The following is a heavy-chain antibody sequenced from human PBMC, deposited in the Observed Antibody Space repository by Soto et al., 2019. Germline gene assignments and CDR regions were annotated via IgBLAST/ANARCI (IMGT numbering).Heavy chain of an antibody. V-gene: IGHV3-30*03. CDR2: ISYDGSNK. Sequence: PGGSLRLSCAASGFTFSSYGMHWVRQAPGKGLEWVAVISYDGSNKYYADSVKGRFTISGDNSKNTLYLQMNSLRAEDTAVYYCASPPAVRGGSSFDYWGQGTLVTVSS. CDR3: ASPPAVRGGSSFDY. J-gene: IGHJ4*02. D-gene: IGHD2-15*01. CDR1: GFTFSSYG.